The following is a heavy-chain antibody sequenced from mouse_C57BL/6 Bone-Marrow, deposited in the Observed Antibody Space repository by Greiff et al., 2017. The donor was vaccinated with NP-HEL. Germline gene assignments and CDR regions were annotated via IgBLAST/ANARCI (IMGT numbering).Heavy chain of an antibody. CDR3: ARSGSLCRTTVVATPLDY. J-gene: IGHJ4*01. CDR1: GYTFTDYA. Sequence: QVQLKESGPELVRPGVSVKISCKGSGYTFTDYAMHWVKQSHAKSLEWIGVISTYYGDASYNQKFKDKATMTVDKSSSTAYMELARLTSEDSAVYYCARSGSLCRTTVVATPLDYWGQGTSVTVAS. V-gene: IGHV1-67*01. CDR2: ISTYYGDA. D-gene: IGHD1-1*01.